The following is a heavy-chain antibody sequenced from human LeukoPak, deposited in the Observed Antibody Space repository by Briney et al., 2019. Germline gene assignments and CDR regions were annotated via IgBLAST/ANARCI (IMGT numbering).Heavy chain of an antibody. V-gene: IGHV1-8*03. CDR3: AKDTPPRFLEWLLPLDY. D-gene: IGHD3-3*01. CDR2: MNPNSGNT. J-gene: IGHJ4*02. Sequence: ASVKVSCKASGYTFTSYDINWVRQATGQGLERMGWMNPNSGNTGYAQKFQGRVTITRNTSISTAHMELSSLRAEDTAVYYCAKDTPPRFLEWLLPLDYWGQGTLVTVSS. CDR1: GYTFTSYD.